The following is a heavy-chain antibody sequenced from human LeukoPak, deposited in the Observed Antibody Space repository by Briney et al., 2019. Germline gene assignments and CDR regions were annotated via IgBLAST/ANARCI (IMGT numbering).Heavy chain of an antibody. CDR1: GFTFRSYW. Sequence: GGSLRLSCAASGFTFRSYWMHWVRQTPGKGLVWVSRINSDGSSTNYADSVKSRFTISRDNAKNTLYLQVNSLRAEDSAVYYCARDPSFYYYFDYWGQGTLVTVSS. V-gene: IGHV3-74*01. J-gene: IGHJ4*02. CDR2: INSDGSST. D-gene: IGHD3-10*01. CDR3: ARDPSFYYYFDY.